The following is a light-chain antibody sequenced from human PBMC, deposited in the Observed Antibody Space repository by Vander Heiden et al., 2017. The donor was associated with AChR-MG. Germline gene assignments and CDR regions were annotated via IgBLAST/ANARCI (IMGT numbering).Light chain of an antibody. V-gene: IGKV1D-8*01. CDR1: QGVSSY. CDR3: QQYYSFPRT. J-gene: IGKJ1*01. Sequence: VIWMPQSPSLLSSSTGDRVTISCRVSQGVSSYLAWYQQKPGKAPELLIYAASTLQSGVPSRFSGSGSGTDFTLTISCLQSEDFATYYCQQYYSFPRTFGQGTKVEIK. CDR2: AAS.